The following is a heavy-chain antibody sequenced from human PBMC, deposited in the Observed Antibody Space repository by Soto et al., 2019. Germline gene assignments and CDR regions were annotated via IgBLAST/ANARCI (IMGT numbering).Heavy chain of an antibody. J-gene: IGHJ6*02. CDR3: AKGAYGNYQTPHYALDV. CDR2: IYAGGGT. Sequence: GGSLRLSCAASGFSVSNNYMSWVRQAPGKGLEWVSLIYAGGGTFYADSVKGRFTISRDDSKNTLHLQMNSLRAEDTALYYCAKGAYGNYQTPHYALDVWGQGTTVTVSS. CDR1: GFSVSNNY. D-gene: IGHD3-16*02. V-gene: IGHV3-53*01.